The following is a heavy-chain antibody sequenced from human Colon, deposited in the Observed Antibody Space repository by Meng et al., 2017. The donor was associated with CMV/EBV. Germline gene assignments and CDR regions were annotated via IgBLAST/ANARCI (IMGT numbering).Heavy chain of an antibody. Sequence: GESLKISCEASGFNFGSHGMHWVRQAPGKGLEWLAVIWFDDSKKHYADSLKGRFTISRDNFKNTLYLHMDNLGADDTAVYYCAKVRDSGGWGSLDHWGQGTLVTVSS. D-gene: IGHD6-19*01. V-gene: IGHV3-33*06. CDR1: GFNFGSHG. CDR3: AKVRDSGGWGSLDH. J-gene: IGHJ4*02. CDR2: IWFDDSKK.